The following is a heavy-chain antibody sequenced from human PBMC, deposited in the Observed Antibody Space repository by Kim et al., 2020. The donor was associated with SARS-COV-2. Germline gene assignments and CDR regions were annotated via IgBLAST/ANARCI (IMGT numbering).Heavy chain of an antibody. J-gene: IGHJ2*01. CDR1: GGSISSGSYY. D-gene: IGHD1-26*01. CDR2: IYTSGRT. Sequence: SETLSLTCTVSGGSISSGSYYWSWIRQPAGKGLEWIGRIYTSGRTNYNPSLKSRVTISVDTSKNQFSLKLSSVAAAATAVYYCARWEGHGMAYFVLWGRGPLVAVSS. V-gene: IGHV4-61*02. CDR3: ARWEGHGMAYFVL.